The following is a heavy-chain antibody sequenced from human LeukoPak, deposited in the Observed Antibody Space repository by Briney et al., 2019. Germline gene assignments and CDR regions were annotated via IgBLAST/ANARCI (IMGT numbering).Heavy chain of an antibody. CDR3: AKGFGVIAVAGTTGYYFDY. D-gene: IGHD6-19*01. Sequence: GGSLRLSCAASGFTFSNYWMHWVRQAPGKGLVWVSRNNSDGSTTTYADSVKGRFTISRDNPKNTLYLQMNSLRAEDTAVYYCAKGFGVIAVAGTTGYYFDYWGQGTLVTVSS. CDR2: NNSDGSTT. CDR1: GFTFSNYW. J-gene: IGHJ4*02. V-gene: IGHV3-74*01.